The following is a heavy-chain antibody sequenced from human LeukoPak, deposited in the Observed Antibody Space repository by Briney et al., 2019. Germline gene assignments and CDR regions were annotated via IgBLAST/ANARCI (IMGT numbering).Heavy chain of an antibody. V-gene: IGHV1-3*01. CDR1: GYTCTHYS. CDR2: INVDNDNT. CDR3: ARNRDGSDY. J-gene: IGHJ4*02. Sequence: ASVKVSCKASGYTCTHYSMHWLRQAPGQSLEWMGWINVDNDNTIYSQNFQGRVTITRDTSANTAYMELSSLRTEVTAVYYCARNRDGSDYWGQGTPVTVSS. D-gene: IGHD3-10*01.